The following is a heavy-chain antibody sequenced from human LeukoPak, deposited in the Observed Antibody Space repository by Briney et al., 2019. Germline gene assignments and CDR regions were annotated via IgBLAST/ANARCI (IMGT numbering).Heavy chain of an antibody. J-gene: IGHJ5*02. V-gene: IGHV5-51*01. Sequence: GESLKISCKGSGYSFTSYWIGWVRQMPGKGLEWMGIIYPGDSDTRYSPSFQGQVTISADKSISTAYLQWSSLKASDTAMYYCARQSSSWYEVWWFDPWGQGTLVTVSS. CDR3: ARQSSSWYEVWWFDP. D-gene: IGHD6-13*01. CDR1: GYSFTSYW. CDR2: IYPGDSDT.